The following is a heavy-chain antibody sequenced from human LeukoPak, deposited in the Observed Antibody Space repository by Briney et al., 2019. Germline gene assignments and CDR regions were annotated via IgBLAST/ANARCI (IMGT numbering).Heavy chain of an antibody. J-gene: IGHJ5*02. CDR2: IRYDGSNK. Sequence: GGSLRLSCAASGFTFSSYGMHWVRQAPGKGLEWVAFIRYDGSNKYYADSVKGRFTISRDNSKNTLYLQMNSLRAEDTAVYYCAKDRGFYGGNSAPPFDPWGQGTLVTVSS. D-gene: IGHD4-23*01. CDR3: AKDRGFYGGNSAPPFDP. V-gene: IGHV3-30*02. CDR1: GFTFSSYG.